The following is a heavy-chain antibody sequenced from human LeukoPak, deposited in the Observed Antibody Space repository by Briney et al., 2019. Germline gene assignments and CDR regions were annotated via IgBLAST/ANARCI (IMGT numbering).Heavy chain of an antibody. CDR2: ISSSSSTI. J-gene: IGHJ6*02. V-gene: IGHV3-48*01. CDR3: AATGETYYYYYGMDV. Sequence: GGSLRLSCAASGFTFSSYSMNWVRQAPGKGLEWVSYISSSSSTIYYADSVKGRFTISRDNAKNSLHLQMNSLRAEDTAVYYCAATGETYYYYYGMDVWGQGTTVTVSS. CDR1: GFTFSSYS. D-gene: IGHD3-10*01.